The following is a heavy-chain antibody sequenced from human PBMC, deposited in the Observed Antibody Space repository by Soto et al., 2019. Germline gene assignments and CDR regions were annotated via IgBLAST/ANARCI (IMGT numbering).Heavy chain of an antibody. CDR1: GFTFSSYG. Sequence: QVQLVESGGGVVQPGRSLRLSCAASGFTFSSYGMHWVRQAPGKGLEWVAVIWYDGSNKYYADSVKGRFTISIDNSKNTMYLQMNSLRAEDTAVYYCARDSCSSTSCHLDYWGQGTLVTVSS. CDR3: ARDSCSSTSCHLDY. CDR2: IWYDGSNK. V-gene: IGHV3-33*01. D-gene: IGHD2-2*01. J-gene: IGHJ4*02.